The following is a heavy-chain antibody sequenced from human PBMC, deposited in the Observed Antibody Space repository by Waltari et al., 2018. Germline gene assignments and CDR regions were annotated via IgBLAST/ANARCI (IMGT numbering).Heavy chain of an antibody. CDR1: GFPVSSNY. CDR2: IYSGGRT. J-gene: IGHJ5*02. D-gene: IGHD3-3*01. Sequence: EVQLVESGGGLIQPGGSLRLSCAASGFPVSSNYLRWFRQAPGKGLDWVSVIYSGGRTYYADSVKGRFTISRDNSKNTLYLQMNSLRAEDTAVYYCARVRYAWNFDFWSGAYNWFDPWGQGTLVTVSS. V-gene: IGHV3-53*01. CDR3: ARVRYAWNFDFWSGAYNWFDP.